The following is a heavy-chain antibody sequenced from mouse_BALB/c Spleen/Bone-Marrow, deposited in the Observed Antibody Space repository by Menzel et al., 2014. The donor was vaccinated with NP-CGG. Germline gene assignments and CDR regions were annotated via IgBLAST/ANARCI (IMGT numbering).Heavy chain of an antibody. D-gene: IGHD2-2*01. V-gene: IGHV14-3*02. CDR1: GFNIKDTY. CDR3: ARNYGYGKSFAY. CDR2: IDPANGNT. J-gene: IGHJ3*01. Sequence: EVQLQQSGAELVKPGASVELSCTASGFNIKDTYMHWVKQRTEQGLEWIGRIDPANGNTKYDPKFQGKATITADTSSNTAYLQLSSLTSEDTAVYYCARNYGYGKSFAYWGQGTLVTVSA.